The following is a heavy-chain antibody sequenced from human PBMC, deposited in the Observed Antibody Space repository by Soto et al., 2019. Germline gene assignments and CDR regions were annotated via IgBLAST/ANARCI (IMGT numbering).Heavy chain of an antibody. V-gene: IGHV1-3*01. J-gene: IGHJ4*02. CDR2: INAGNGNT. D-gene: IGHD2-8*01. Sequence: ASVKVSCKASGYTFTSYAMHWVRQAPGQRLEWMGWINAGNGNTKYSQKFQGRVTITRDTSASTAYMELSSLRSEDTAVYYCARGAGYCTNGVCYSNFDYWGQGTLVTVSS. CDR1: GYTFTSYA. CDR3: ARGAGYCTNGVCYSNFDY.